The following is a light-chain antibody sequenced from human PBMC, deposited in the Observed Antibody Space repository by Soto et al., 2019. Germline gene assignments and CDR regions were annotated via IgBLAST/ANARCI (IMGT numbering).Light chain of an antibody. CDR1: QSVSSK. CDR2: GAS. Sequence: EIVMTQSPATLSVSPGERATLSCRASQSVSSKLAWYQQKPGQAPRVLIYGASTRATGIPARFSGSGSGTEFTLTISRLQSEDFAVYYCQHYKDWPPTCTFGQGTRVEIK. CDR3: QHYKDWPPTCT. J-gene: IGKJ1*01. V-gene: IGKV3-15*01.